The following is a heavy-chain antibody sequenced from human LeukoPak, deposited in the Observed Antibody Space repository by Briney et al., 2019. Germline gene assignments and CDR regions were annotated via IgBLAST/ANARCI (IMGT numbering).Heavy chain of an antibody. D-gene: IGHD1-1*01. CDR3: ARLEGGNWFDP. V-gene: IGHV5-51*01. CDR1: GYTFTTYW. J-gene: IGHJ5*02. CDR2: IFPGDSET. Sequence: GESLRISCKGSGYTFTTYWIVWVRQMPGKGLEWMGIIFPGDSETKYSPSFQGQVTISADKSISTAYLQWSSLKASDTAMYYCARLEGGNWFDPWGQGTLVTVSS.